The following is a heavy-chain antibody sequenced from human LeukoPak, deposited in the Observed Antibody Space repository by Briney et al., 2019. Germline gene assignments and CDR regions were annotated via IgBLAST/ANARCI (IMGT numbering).Heavy chain of an antibody. V-gene: IGHV4-59*01. J-gene: IGHJ4*02. Sequence: PSETLSLTCTVSGGSISSYYWSWIRQPPGKGLEWIGYIYDSGSTNYNPSLKSRVTISVDTSKNQFSLKLSSVTAADTAVYYCARDRRDGYNYGDFDYWGQGTLVTVSS. CDR3: ARDRRDGYNYGDFDY. D-gene: IGHD5-24*01. CDR2: IYDSGST. CDR1: GGSISSYY.